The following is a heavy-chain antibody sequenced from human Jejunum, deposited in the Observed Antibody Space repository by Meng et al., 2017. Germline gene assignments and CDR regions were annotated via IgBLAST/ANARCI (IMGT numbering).Heavy chain of an antibody. Sequence: QGQLVQSGAGVKKPGSSVRVSCKASGGTFSSYGISWVRQAPGQRLEWMGRIIPMVGIPIYAQKFQDKVTITAGRSTNTAYMELSSLRFEDTAVYFCARVGDYYDSGTYYTRNSFDPWGQGTLVTVSS. CDR1: GGTFSSYG. J-gene: IGHJ5*02. CDR3: ARVGDYYDSGTYYTRNSFDP. V-gene: IGHV1-69*04. D-gene: IGHD3-10*01. CDR2: IIPMVGIP.